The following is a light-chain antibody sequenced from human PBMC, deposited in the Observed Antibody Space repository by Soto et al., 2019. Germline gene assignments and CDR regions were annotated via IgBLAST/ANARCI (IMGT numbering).Light chain of an antibody. J-gene: IGKJ4*01. CDR3: QQYGDWPLT. V-gene: IGKV3-15*01. Sequence: EIVLTQSPATLSVSPGERATLSYRASQSVGNNFAWYQQKPGQAPRLLIFATSTRATGVPARFSGSGSGTEFTLTISSLQSEDFAVYYCQQYGDWPLTFGGGAKVEIE. CDR1: QSVGNN. CDR2: ATS.